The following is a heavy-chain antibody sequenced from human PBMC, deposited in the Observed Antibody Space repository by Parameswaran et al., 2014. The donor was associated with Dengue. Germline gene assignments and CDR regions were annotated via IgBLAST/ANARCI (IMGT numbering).Heavy chain of an antibody. D-gene: IGHD6-13*01. CDR1: GFTFSSYA. V-gene: IGHV3-23*01. CDR2: ISGSGGST. J-gene: IGHJ4*02. CDR3: AKVLAAAAGTGFDY. Sequence: GSLRLSCAASGFTFSSYAMSWVRQAQGKGLEWVSVISGSGGSTYYADSVKGRFTISRDNSKNTLYLQMNSLRAEDTAVYYCAKVLAAAAGTGFDYWGQGTLVTVSS.